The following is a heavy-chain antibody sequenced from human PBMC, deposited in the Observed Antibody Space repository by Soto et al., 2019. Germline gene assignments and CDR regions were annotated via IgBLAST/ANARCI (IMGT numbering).Heavy chain of an antibody. CDR3: ARDQGYGRYDYYYYGMDV. CDR1: GFTFSSYG. Sequence: PGGSLRLSCAASGFTFSSYGMHWVRQAPGKGLEWVAVIWYDGSNKYYADSVKGRFTISRDNSKNTLYLQMNSLRAEDTAVYYCARDQGYGRYDYYYYGMDVWGQGTTVTVS. J-gene: IGHJ6*02. V-gene: IGHV3-33*01. CDR2: IWYDGSNK. D-gene: IGHD5-12*01.